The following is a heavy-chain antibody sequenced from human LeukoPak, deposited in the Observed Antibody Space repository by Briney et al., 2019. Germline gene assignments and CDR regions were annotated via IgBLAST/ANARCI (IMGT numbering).Heavy chain of an antibody. CDR3: ARAMYSYGFYIDY. CDR2: IFYSRNT. V-gene: IGHV4-30-4*01. CDR1: GGSISSGAYY. Sequence: SETLSLTCTVSGGSISSGAYYWTWIRQPPGKGLEWIGYIFYSRNTYFNPSLNRRVTISVDTSKNQFSLKLSSVTAADTAVYYCARAMYSYGFYIDYWGQGSRVTVSS. D-gene: IGHD5-18*01. J-gene: IGHJ4*02.